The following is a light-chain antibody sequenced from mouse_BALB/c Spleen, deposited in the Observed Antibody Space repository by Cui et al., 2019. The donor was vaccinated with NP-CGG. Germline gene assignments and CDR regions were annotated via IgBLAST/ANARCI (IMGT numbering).Light chain of an antibody. CDR2: GAK. CDR1: TGAVTTSNY. J-gene: IGLJ1*01. Sequence: QAVVSQESALTTSPGETVTLTCRSSTGAVTTSNYANWVQEKQDHLFTGLIDGAKNRNPGVPATFSHSLIGDKAALTITGAQTEDEAIYFCALWYSNHWVFGGGTKLTVL. CDR3: ALWYSNHWV. V-gene: IGLV1*01.